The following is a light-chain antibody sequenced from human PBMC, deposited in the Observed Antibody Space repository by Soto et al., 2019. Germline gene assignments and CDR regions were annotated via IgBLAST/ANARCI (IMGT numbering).Light chain of an antibody. V-gene: IGKV3-20*01. Sequence: EIVLTQSPGTLSLSPGERATLSCRASQSVSSSYLAWYQQQPGQTPRLIIYGASSRATGIPDRFSGSGSGTDFTLTISRLDPEDFAVYYCQQYGSSLFTFGGGTKVEIK. CDR3: QQYGSSLFT. J-gene: IGKJ4*01. CDR1: QSVSSSY. CDR2: GAS.